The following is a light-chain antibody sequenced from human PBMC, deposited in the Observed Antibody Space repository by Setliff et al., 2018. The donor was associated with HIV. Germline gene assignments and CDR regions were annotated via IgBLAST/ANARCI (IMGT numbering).Light chain of an antibody. CDR2: DNN. Sequence: QSALTQPPSLSAAARQKVTISCSGRSSNIGSNSLSWYQQLPGTAPRLLIFDNNRRPSGIPARFSGSKSGTSATLSIAGLQTGDEATYYCGAWDGSLSAYIFGTGTKVTV. V-gene: IGLV1-51*01. CDR1: SSNIGSNS. CDR3: GAWDGSLSAYI. J-gene: IGLJ1*01.